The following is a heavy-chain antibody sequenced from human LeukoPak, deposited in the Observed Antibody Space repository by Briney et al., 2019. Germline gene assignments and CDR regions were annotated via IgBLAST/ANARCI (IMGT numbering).Heavy chain of an antibody. V-gene: IGHV4-4*07. CDR2: VFSSGST. Sequence: SSETLSLTCTVSGPSIRSYFWSWIRQPAGKGLEWIGRVFSSGSTSYNPSLKSRVTMSLDTSKNQFSLRLSSVTAADTAVYYCARDRSNSWNTDPRWFDPWGQGTLVTVSS. CDR3: ARDRSNSWNTDPRWFDP. D-gene: IGHD1/OR15-1a*01. CDR1: GPSIRSYF. J-gene: IGHJ5*02.